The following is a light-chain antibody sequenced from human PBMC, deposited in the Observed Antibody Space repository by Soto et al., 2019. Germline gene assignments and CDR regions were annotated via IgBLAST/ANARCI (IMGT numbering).Light chain of an antibody. Sequence: EIVLTQFPGTLSLSPGDRATLSCRASQSVSGSYLAWYQQKPGQAPRLLIYDASSRATGIPDRFSGSGSGTDFTLTISSLEPEDFAVYYCQQYGTSPITFGQGTRLEIK. CDR2: DAS. J-gene: IGKJ5*01. CDR1: QSVSGSY. V-gene: IGKV3-20*01. CDR3: QQYGTSPIT.